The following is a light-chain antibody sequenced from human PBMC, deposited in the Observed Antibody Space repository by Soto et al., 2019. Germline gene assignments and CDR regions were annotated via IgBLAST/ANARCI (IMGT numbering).Light chain of an antibody. CDR2: AAS. CDR3: QEYNSVPYT. J-gene: IGKJ2*01. Sequence: DIQMTQSPSSLSASVGDRVTITCRASQGISTYLAWYQKKPGKLPTLLIYAASTWQSGVPSRFSGSGSGTDFTLTISSLQPEDVATYYCQEYNSVPYTFGQGTKVEIK. V-gene: IGKV1-27*01. CDR1: QGISTY.